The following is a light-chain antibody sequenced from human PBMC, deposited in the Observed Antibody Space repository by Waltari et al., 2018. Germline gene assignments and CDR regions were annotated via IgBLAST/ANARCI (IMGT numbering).Light chain of an antibody. Sequence: QSVLTQPPPVSGTPRQRVTITCSGTPSNVEALHVFWYKQLPGTAPKLLIYRDNQRPSGVPDRVSGAKSGASASLAISGLRSEDEATYHCAACYDRLNSWVFGGGTNLTVL. V-gene: IGLV1-47*01. CDR2: RDN. CDR3: AACYDRLNSWV. CDR1: PSNVEALH. J-gene: IGLJ3*02.